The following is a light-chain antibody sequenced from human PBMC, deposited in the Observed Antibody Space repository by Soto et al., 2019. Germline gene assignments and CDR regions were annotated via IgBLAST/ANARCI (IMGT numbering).Light chain of an antibody. V-gene: IGKV3-20*01. CDR1: QSISSSS. Sequence: DIVLTQCLGPPSXXAXXXXTXXXXASQSISSSSLAWYQHKPGQAPRLLIYDTSSRAAGIPDRFTGSGSGTDFTLTITRLEPEDFAVYYCQQYDDSPFTFGPGTKVDIK. J-gene: IGKJ3*01. CDR3: QQYDDSPFT. CDR2: DTS.